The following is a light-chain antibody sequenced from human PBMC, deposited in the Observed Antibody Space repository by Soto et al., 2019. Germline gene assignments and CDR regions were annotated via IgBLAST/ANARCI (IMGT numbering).Light chain of an antibody. J-gene: IGLJ1*01. CDR3: AAWDDSLNGPV. CDR2: YNN. CDR1: SSNIGPNT. V-gene: IGLV1-44*01. Sequence: QPVLTQPPSASGTPGQRVTISCSGSSSNIGPNTVSWYQQLPGTAPKLLIYYNNHRPSGVPDRFSCSKSGTSASLAISGLQSEDEAAFYCAAWDDSLNGPVFGTGTKLTVL.